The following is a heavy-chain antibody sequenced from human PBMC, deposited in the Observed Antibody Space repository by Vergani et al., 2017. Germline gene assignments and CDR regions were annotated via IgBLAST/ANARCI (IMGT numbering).Heavy chain of an antibody. Sequence: EVKLVESGGGLVRPGGPLRLSCAGNGFIFDSNGMIWVRQVPGKGLEWVSGINWNGDNTGYADSVKGRFTISRENAKNSLYLQMNSLRVEDTALYYCAREASSGFYDYFDYWGQGTLVTVSS. CDR1: GFIFDSNG. CDR3: AREASSGFYDYFDY. J-gene: IGHJ4*02. V-gene: IGHV3-20*04. D-gene: IGHD6-19*01. CDR2: INWNGDNT.